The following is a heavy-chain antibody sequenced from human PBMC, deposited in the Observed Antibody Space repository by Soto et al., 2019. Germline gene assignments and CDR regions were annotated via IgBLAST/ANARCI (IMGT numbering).Heavy chain of an antibody. CDR2: VYHSGTT. CDR1: GGSISSYY. V-gene: IGHV4-59*01. J-gene: IGHJ4*02. D-gene: IGHD3-16*01. Sequence: SETLSLTCTVSGGSISSYYWSWIRQSPGKGPEWIGYVYHSGTTNYNPSLESRVTMSLDTSKNQFSLKLNAVTAADTAVYYCARRYGGNFDYWGQGTLVTVSS. CDR3: ARRYGGNFDY.